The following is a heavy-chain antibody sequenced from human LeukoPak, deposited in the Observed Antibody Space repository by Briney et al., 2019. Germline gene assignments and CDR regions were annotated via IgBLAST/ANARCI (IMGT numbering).Heavy chain of an antibody. V-gene: IGHV3-72*01. J-gene: IGHJ4*02. CDR1: GFTFSDHY. D-gene: IGHD3-3*01. CDR3: ARGPSYDFWSGPSWSTYHFDY. CDR2: TRNKANSYTT. Sequence: GGSLRLSCAASGFTFSDHYMDWVRQAPGKGLEWVGRTRNKANSYTTEYAASVKGRFTISRDDSKNSLYLQMNSLKTEDTAVYYCARGPSYDFWSGPSWSTYHFDYWGQGTLVTVSS.